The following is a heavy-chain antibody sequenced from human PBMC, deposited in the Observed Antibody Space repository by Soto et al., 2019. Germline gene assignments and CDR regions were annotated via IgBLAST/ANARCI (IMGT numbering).Heavy chain of an antibody. V-gene: IGHV1-58*01. CDR3: AADWANYDSSGYYLFYYYGMDV. D-gene: IGHD3-22*01. CDR2: IVVGSGNT. J-gene: IGHJ6*02. CDR1: GFTFTSSA. Sequence: ASVKVSCKASGFTFTSSAVQWVRQARGQRLEWIGWIVVGSGNTNYAQKFQERVTITRDMSTSTAYMELSSLRSEDTAVYYCAADWANYDSSGYYLFYYYGMDVRGQGTTVTVSS.